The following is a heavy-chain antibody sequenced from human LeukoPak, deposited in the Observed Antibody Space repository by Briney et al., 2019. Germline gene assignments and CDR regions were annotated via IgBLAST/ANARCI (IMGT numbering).Heavy chain of an antibody. CDR3: ARDRGEYYFDY. D-gene: IGHD6-25*01. J-gene: IGHJ4*02. V-gene: IGHV1-18*01. Sequence: ASVKVSCKASGYTFTNYGITWVRQAPGQGLEWMGWIGRNNGNTKFAQKLQGRVTMTTDTSTTTAYMELRSLRSDDTAVYFCARDRGEYYFDYWGQGTLVS. CDR2: IGRNNGNT. CDR1: GYTFTNYG.